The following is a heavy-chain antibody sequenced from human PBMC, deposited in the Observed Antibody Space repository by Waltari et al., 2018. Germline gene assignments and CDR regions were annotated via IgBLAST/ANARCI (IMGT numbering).Heavy chain of an antibody. D-gene: IGHD2-2*03. Sequence: QVQLQESGPGLVKPSGTLSLTCAVSGGSISSSNWWSWVRQPPGKGLEWIGEIYHSGSTNYNPSLKSRVTISVDKSKNQFSLKLSSVTAADTAVYYCARDKAGWIASYYYYGMDVWGQGTMVTVSS. CDR1: GGSISSSNW. J-gene: IGHJ6*02. CDR2: IYHSGST. CDR3: ARDKAGWIASYYYYGMDV. V-gene: IGHV4-4*02.